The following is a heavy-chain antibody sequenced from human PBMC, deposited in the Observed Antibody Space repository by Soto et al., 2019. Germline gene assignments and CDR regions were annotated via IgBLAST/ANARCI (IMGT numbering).Heavy chain of an antibody. J-gene: IGHJ6*02. Sequence: ASVKVSCKTSGYTFTAYHIHWVRQAPGQGLEWMGWINPNSGGANYAQKFEGRVTMTRDTSISTVYMELSRLGSDDTALYYCARECSGHSMDVLGQGTTVTVSS. CDR1: GYTFTAYH. D-gene: IGHD2-15*01. CDR2: INPNSGGA. CDR3: ARECSGHSMDV. V-gene: IGHV1-2*02.